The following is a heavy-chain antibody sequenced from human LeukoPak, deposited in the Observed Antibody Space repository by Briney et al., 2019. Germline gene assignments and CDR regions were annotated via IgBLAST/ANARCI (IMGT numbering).Heavy chain of an antibody. Sequence: GGSLILSCAASGFTFSNYDMIWVRQAPGKGLEWVSSIRSTGAGGNTYSADSVKGRFTTSRDDSKSTLFLQMDSLTAEDTAVYYCTRNGGGLGYWGQGALVTVSS. J-gene: IGHJ4*02. D-gene: IGHD3-16*01. CDR2: IRSTGAGGNT. V-gene: IGHV3-23*01. CDR3: TRNGGGLGY. CDR1: GFTFSNYD.